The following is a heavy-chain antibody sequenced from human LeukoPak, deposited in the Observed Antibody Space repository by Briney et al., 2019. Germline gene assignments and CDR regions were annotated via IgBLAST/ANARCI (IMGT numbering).Heavy chain of an antibody. CDR3: ARGQGIVVVPAASAFDY. J-gene: IGHJ4*02. CDR2: INHSGST. V-gene: IGHV4-34*01. D-gene: IGHD2-2*01. CDR1: GGSFSDYY. Sequence: KPSETLSLTCAVYGGSFSDYYWSWIRQPPGKGLEWIGEINHSGSTNYNPSLKSRVTISIDTSKNQFSLKLSSVTAADTAVYYCARGQGIVVVPAASAFDYWGQGTLVTVSS.